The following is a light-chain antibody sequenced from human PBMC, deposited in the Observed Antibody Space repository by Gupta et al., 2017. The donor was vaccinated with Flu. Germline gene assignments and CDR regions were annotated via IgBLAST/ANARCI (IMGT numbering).Light chain of an antibody. V-gene: IGKV1-39*01. Sequence: DIQMTQSPSSLSASVGDRVTITCRASQSISGYLNWYQQKPGKAPELLIYTASSLKSGVPSRFSGSGSGTDFTLTISSLQPEDFATYYCQQSYSVVTFGGGTKVEIK. CDR3: QQSYSVVT. CDR2: TAS. J-gene: IGKJ4*01. CDR1: QSISGY.